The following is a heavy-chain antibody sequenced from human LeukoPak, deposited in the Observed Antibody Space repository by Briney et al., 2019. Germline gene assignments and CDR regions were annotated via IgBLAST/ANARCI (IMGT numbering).Heavy chain of an antibody. CDR1: GGSFIGSY. Sequence: SETLSLTCAVYGGSFIGSYWRWIRQPQGKGREWIVDINHSGRTNYHQSLRSRVTISVDTSKTQFSLRLSSVTAADTPVNCWARAPRIAVAGRHFYFCGRGTLGTVSS. D-gene: IGHD6-19*01. J-gene: IGHJ4*02. CDR3: ARAPRIAVAGRHFYF. CDR2: INHSGRT. V-gene: IGHV4-34*01.